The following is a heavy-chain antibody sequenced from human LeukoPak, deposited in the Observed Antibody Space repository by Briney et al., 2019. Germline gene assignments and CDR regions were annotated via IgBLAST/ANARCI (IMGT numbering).Heavy chain of an antibody. J-gene: IGHJ4*02. V-gene: IGHV3-20*04. D-gene: IGHD5-18*01. CDR2: INWNGGSP. CDR3: ARGRKYTSGYRVTELGSGYSDY. Sequence: GSLRLSCAASGFPFDDYGMRWVRQAPGKGLEWVSGINWNGGSPGYADSVKGRFTISRDNAKNSLYLQMNSLRAEDTALYYCARGRKYTSGYRVTELGSGYSDYWGQGTLVTVSS. CDR1: GFPFDDYG.